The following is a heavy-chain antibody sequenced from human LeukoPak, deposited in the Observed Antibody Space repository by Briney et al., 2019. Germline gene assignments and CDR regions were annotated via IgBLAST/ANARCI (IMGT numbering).Heavy chain of an antibody. CDR3: ARSSATYYYDSSGYMLDV. CDR1: GVSISSGGYS. CDR2: IYHSGST. V-gene: IGHV4-30-2*01. D-gene: IGHD3-22*01. J-gene: IGHJ6*02. Sequence: SETLSLTCAVSGVSISSGGYSWSWIRQPPGKGLEWIGYIYHSGSTYYNPSLKSRVTISVDRSKNQFSLKLSSVTAADTAVYYCARSSATYYYDSSGYMLDVWGQGTTVTVSS.